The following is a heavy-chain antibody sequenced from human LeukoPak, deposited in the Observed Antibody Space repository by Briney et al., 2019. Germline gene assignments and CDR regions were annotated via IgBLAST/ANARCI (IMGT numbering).Heavy chain of an antibody. Sequence: GGSLRLSCATSGFTFSQFGMTWVRQPPGKGLEWVASFDGNAHGTYYADSVKGRCTISSDNSKNTVYLQMNSLGADDTAIYYCAKARIIGVGWAQFDSWGQGSLVTVSS. CDR1: GFTFSQFG. CDR3: AKARIIGVGWAQFDS. D-gene: IGHD2-21*01. V-gene: IGHV3-23*01. CDR2: FDGNAHGT. J-gene: IGHJ4*02.